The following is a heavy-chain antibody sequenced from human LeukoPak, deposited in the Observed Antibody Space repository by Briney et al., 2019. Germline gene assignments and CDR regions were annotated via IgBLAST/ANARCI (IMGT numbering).Heavy chain of an antibody. J-gene: IGHJ3*02. V-gene: IGHV3-23*01. CDR1: GFTVSSNY. CDR2: ISGSGGST. CDR3: AKVREQWLATDAFDI. Sequence: PGGSLRLSCAASGFTVSSNYMSWVRQAPGKGLEWVSAISGSGGSTYYADSVKGRFTISRDNSKNTLYLQMNSLRAEDTAVYYCAKVREQWLATDAFDIWGQGTMVTVSS. D-gene: IGHD6-19*01.